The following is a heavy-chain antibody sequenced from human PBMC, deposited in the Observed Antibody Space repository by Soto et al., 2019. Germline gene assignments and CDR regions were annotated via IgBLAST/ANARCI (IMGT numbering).Heavy chain of an antibody. J-gene: IGHJ4*02. CDR3: PRVPVAGTVLYY. V-gene: IGHV4-4*02. CDR1: GGSSSSSKR. D-gene: IGHD6-19*01. CDR2: IYHSGST. Sequence: SETISVTCGVGGGSSSSSKRWRWISQPPGKGLEWIGEIYHSGSTDYNPSLKSRVTISVDKSKNQFSLKLSSVTAADTAVYFCPRVPVAGTVLYYCGRGTLLTVSS.